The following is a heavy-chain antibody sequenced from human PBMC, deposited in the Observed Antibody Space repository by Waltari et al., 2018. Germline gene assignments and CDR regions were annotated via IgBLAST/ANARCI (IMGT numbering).Heavy chain of an antibody. Sequence: EVQLVESGGGLVQPGGSLRLSCAASGVTLRRSWIHWVRQAPGKGLMWVSSINNEGRSTVYADSVKGRFTISRDDAKNTVSLQMNNLSAEDTALYYCARAGLLGAFDVWGQGTMVTVSS. CDR3: ARAGLLGAFDV. D-gene: IGHD2-15*01. CDR1: GVTLRRSW. V-gene: IGHV3-74*03. CDR2: INNEGRST. J-gene: IGHJ3*01.